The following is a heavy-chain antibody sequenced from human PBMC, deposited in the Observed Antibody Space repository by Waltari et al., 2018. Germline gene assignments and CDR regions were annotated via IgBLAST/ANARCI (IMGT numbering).Heavy chain of an antibody. V-gene: IGHV4-38-2*01. CDR3: ARGGGLVGPSDY. CDR1: NFSISSGFY. J-gene: IGHJ4*02. D-gene: IGHD1-26*01. CDR2: IYHYGRT. Sequence: QVQLQESGPRLVKSSEPLTLTCVVSNFSISSGFYWGWLRQPPGQGLEWIGSIYHYGRTCLSPSLRSRVTISVDTAKKQFSLHLKSVTASDTAVYFCARGGGLVGPSDYWGQGAQVTVS.